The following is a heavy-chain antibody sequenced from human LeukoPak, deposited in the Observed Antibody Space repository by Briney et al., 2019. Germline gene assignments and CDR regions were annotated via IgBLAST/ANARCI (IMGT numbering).Heavy chain of an antibody. CDR2: IYYSGST. J-gene: IGHJ5*02. V-gene: IGHV4-61*08. D-gene: IGHD6-13*01. Sequence: SQTLSLTCTVSGGSISSGGYYWSWIRQPPGKGLEWIGYIYYSGSTNYNPSPKSRVTISVDTSKNQFSLKLSSVTAADTAVYYCARVGGSSWYPGWFDPWGQGTLVTVSS. CDR1: GGSISSGGYY. CDR3: ARVGGSSWYPGWFDP.